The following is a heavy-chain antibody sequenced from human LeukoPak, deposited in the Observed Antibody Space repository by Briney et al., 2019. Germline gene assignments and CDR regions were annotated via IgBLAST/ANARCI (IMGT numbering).Heavy chain of an antibody. J-gene: IGHJ4*02. V-gene: IGHV4-31*03. CDR2: IYYTGST. Sequence: SQTLSLTCTVSGGSISSGGYYWRWIRQHPGKGLEWIGYIYYTGSTSYNPSLKSRVTISVDTSKNQFSLKLSSVTAADTAVYSCARTRTAAGMMAFDYWGQGTLVTVSS. CDR3: ARTRTAAGMMAFDY. CDR1: GGSISSGGYY. D-gene: IGHD6-13*01.